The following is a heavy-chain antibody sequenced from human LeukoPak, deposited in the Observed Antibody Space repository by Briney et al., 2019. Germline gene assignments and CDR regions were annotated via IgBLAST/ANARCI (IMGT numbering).Heavy chain of an antibody. J-gene: IGHJ5*02. Sequence: GGSLRLSCTASGFTFGDYAMSWVRQAPGKGLEWVGFIRSKAYGGTTEYAASVKGRFTISRDDSKSIAYLQMNSLRAEDTAVYYCAKRGEGVSNRWYMNNWFDPWGQGTRVTVSS. D-gene: IGHD6-13*01. V-gene: IGHV3-49*04. CDR3: AKRGEGVSNRWYMNNWFDP. CDR1: GFTFGDYA. CDR2: IRSKAYGGTT.